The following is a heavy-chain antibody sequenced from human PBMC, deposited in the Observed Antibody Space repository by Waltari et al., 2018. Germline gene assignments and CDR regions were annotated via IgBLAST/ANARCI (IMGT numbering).Heavy chain of an antibody. CDR1: GESITSPYL. CDR2: VHGSGRT. CDR3: ARDRGRGLYLDT. Sequence: QLQLQESGPGLVKPSGTLSLNCGVSGESITSPYLWNWVRQSPQKGLEWLGQVHGSGRTNYHPSFASRVTISLDTSRNQCTLMLTSATAADTAIYYCARDRGRGLYLDTWGPGTLVTVSP. D-gene: IGHD2-15*01. V-gene: IGHV4-4*02. J-gene: IGHJ4*02.